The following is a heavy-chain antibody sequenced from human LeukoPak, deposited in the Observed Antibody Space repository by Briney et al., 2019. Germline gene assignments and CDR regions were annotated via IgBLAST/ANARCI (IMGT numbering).Heavy chain of an antibody. CDR3: ARDYSAVAGSDY. J-gene: IGHJ4*02. V-gene: IGHV1-69*13. Sequence: SVKVSCKASGGTFSSYAISWVRQAPGQGLEWMGGIIPIFGTANYAQKFQSRVTITADESTSTAYMELSSLRSEDTAVYYCARDYSAVAGSDYWGQGTLVTVSS. CDR1: GGTFSSYA. CDR2: IIPIFGTA. D-gene: IGHD6-19*01.